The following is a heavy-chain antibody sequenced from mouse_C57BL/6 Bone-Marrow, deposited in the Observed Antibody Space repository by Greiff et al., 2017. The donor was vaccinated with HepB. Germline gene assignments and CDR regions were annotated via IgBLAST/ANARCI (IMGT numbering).Heavy chain of an antibody. D-gene: IGHD1-1*01. V-gene: IGHV1-63*01. CDR2: IYPGGGYT. Sequence: QVQLKESGAELVRPGTSVKMSCKASGYTFTNYWIGWAKQRPGHGLEWIGDIYPGGGYTNYNEKFKGKATLTADKSSSTAYMQFSSLTSEDSAIYYCAKRGHYGSSFAYWGQGTLVTVSA. J-gene: IGHJ3*01. CDR1: GYTFTNYW. CDR3: AKRGHYGSSFAY.